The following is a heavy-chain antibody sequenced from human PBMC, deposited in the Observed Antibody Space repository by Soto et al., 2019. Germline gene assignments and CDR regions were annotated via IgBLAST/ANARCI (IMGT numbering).Heavy chain of an antibody. CDR2: ISGSGGST. D-gene: IGHD5-12*01. CDR1: GFTFSSYA. Sequence: VQLVESGGGVVQPGRSLRLSCAASGFTFSSYAMSWVRQAPGKGLEWVSAISGSGGSTYYADSVKGRFTISRDNSKNTLYLQMNRLRADDTAVYYCAKDRDRWLRSYFDYWGQGTLVTVSS. V-gene: IGHV3-23*04. CDR3: AKDRDRWLRSYFDY. J-gene: IGHJ4*02.